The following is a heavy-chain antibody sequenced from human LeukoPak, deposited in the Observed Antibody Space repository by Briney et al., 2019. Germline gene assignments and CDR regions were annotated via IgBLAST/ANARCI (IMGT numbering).Heavy chain of an antibody. CDR2: ISSGSTYI. CDR3: ARASYGSGSYYYYYMDV. Sequence: GGSLRLSCAASGITFNRYSMNWVRQAPGKGLEWVSSISSGSTYIYYADSVKGRFTISRDNAKNSLYLQMNSLRAEDTAVYYCARASYGSGSYYYYYMDVWGKGTTVTISS. D-gene: IGHD3-10*01. V-gene: IGHV3-21*01. CDR1: GITFNRYS. J-gene: IGHJ6*03.